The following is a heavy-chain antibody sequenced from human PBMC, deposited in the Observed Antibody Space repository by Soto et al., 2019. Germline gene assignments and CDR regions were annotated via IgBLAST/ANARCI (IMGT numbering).Heavy chain of an antibody. CDR3: ARDHPHSYGIYYFDY. V-gene: IGHV4-30-4*01. CDR2: IYYSGST. J-gene: IGHJ4*02. Sequence: PSETLSLTCTVSGGSISSGDYYWSWIRQPPGKGLEWIGYIYYSGSTYCNPSLKSRITISVDTSKNQFSLKLSSVTAADTAVYYCARDHPHSYGIYYFDYWGQGTLVTVSS. CDR1: GGSISSGDYY. D-gene: IGHD5-18*01.